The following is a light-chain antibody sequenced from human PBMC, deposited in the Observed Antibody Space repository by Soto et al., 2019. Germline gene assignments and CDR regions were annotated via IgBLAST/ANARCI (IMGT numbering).Light chain of an antibody. CDR1: QSVRSN. CDR3: QQYNNWPPYT. V-gene: IGKV3-15*01. J-gene: IGKJ2*01. CDR2: GAS. Sequence: EIVITQSPSTLSVSPGERATLSCRASQSVRSNLAWYQQKPGQAPRLLIYGASTRATGIPARFSGSGSGTEFTLTISSLRSEDFAVYYCQQYNNWPPYTFGQGTKVDIK.